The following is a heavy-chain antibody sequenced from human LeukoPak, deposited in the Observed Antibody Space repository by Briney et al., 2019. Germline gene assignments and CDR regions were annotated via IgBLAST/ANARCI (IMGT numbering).Heavy chain of an antibody. V-gene: IGHV1-2*02. CDR2: INPNSGGT. CDR1: GYTFTGYY. D-gene: IGHD2-21*02. J-gene: IGHJ3*02. CDR3: ARDKGAYCGGDCYSSRNDAFDI. Sequence: ASVKVSCKASGYTFTGYYMHWVRQAPGQGLEWMGWINPNSGGTNYAQRFQGRVTMTRDTSISTAHMELSRLRSDDTAVYYCARDKGAYCGGDCYSSRNDAFDIWGQGTMVTVSS.